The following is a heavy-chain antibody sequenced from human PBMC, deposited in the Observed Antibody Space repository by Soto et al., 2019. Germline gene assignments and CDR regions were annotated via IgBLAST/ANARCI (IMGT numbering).Heavy chain of an antibody. CDR1: GGSISSGGYS. V-gene: IGHV4-30-2*01. CDR2: IYHSGST. Sequence: TLSLTCAVSGGSISSGGYSWSWIRQPPGKGRESIGYIYHSGSTYYNPSLKSRVTISVDRSKNQFSLKLSSVTAADTAVYYCAREAIQGGFDPWGQGTLVTVSS. J-gene: IGHJ5*02. CDR3: AREAIQGGFDP. D-gene: IGHD5-18*01.